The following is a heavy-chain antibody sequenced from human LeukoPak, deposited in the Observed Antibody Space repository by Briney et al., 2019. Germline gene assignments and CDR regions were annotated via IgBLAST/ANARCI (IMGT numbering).Heavy chain of an antibody. CDR2: IWYDGSNK. J-gene: IGHJ6*03. V-gene: IGHV3-33*06. Sequence: GGSLRLSCATSGFTFNSYGMHWVRQAPGKGLEGVAVIWYDGSNKYYADSVRGRFTISRDNSKNTLYLQMNSLRAEDTAVYYCAKAGDTTGYYSAYYYYMDVWRKGTTVTVS. CDR3: AKAGDTTGYYSAYYYYMDV. D-gene: IGHD3-22*01. CDR1: GFTFNSYG.